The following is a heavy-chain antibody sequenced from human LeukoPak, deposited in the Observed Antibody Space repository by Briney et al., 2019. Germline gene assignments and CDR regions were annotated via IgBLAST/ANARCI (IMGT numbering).Heavy chain of an antibody. J-gene: IGHJ5*02. Sequence: GSLRISCAASGSTFCKYWVIWVRQAPGKGLGWVGNIKEDGSEKRYADSMRGRFSISRDNAQTSLYLQMNSLRAEDTAVYYCARASDPWLQLTWGQGTLVTVSS. CDR2: IKEDGSEK. CDR1: GSTFCKYW. D-gene: IGHD5-24*01. V-gene: IGHV3-7*05. CDR3: ARASDPWLQLT.